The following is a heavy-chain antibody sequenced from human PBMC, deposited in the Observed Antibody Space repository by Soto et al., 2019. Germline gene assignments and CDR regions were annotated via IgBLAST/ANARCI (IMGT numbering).Heavy chain of an antibody. CDR3: AKDKLSSTDAFDS. Sequence: PGGSLSLSRAASGFTFSNFGMHWVRQAPGKGLEWVALISYDGSNKYYADSVKGRFTISRDTSKNTLYLQMSSLRAEDTAVYYCAKDKLSSTDAFDSWGQGTMVTVSS. V-gene: IGHV3-30*18. CDR1: GFTFSNFG. J-gene: IGHJ3*02. CDR2: ISYDGSNK.